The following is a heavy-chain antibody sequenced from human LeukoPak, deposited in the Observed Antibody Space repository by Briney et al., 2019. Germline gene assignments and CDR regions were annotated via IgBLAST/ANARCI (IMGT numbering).Heavy chain of an antibody. J-gene: IGHJ4*02. Sequence: SETLSLTCTVSGGSISSSSYYWGWVRQPPGKGLEWIGNIYYTGSTYYNPSLKSRLTISVDTSKNQFSLKLSSVTAADTAVYYCARRYCSGGTCFYFDYWGQGTLVTVSS. CDR3: ARRYCSGGTCFYFDY. D-gene: IGHD2-15*01. CDR1: GGSISSSSYY. CDR2: IYYTGST. V-gene: IGHV4-39*01.